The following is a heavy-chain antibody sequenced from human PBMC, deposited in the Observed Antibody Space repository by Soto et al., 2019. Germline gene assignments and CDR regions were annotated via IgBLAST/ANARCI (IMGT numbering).Heavy chain of an antibody. CDR1: GFTFSSDA. CDR2: ISGSGGST. V-gene: IGHV3-23*01. Sequence: GGALRLSCAASGFTFSSDAMSWVRQAPGKGLEWVSAISGSGGSTYYADSVKGRFTISRDNSKNTLYLQMNSLRAEATAVYYCAIENNWNDPFDYWGQGTLVTVSS. CDR3: AIENNWNDPFDY. D-gene: IGHD1-20*01. J-gene: IGHJ4*02.